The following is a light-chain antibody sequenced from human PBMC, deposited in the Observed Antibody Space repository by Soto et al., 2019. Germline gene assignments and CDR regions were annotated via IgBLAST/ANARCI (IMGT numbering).Light chain of an antibody. Sequence: DIHMTQSPSTLSASVGDRVTITCLASQNISNLLAWSQQKPGKPPKPLIFAASTLKTGVPSRFGGSGSAAEFNFTITGLQPDDFATYFCQQYYTYSTFGQGTRRE. J-gene: IGKJ5*01. CDR3: QQYYTYST. V-gene: IGKV1-5*01. CDR1: QNISNL. CDR2: AAS.